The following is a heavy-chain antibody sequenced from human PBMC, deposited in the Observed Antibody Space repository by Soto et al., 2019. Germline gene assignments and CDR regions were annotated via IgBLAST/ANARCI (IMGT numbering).Heavy chain of an antibody. J-gene: IGHJ6*02. V-gene: IGHV3-74*01. D-gene: IGHD3-10*01. CDR2: INGDGSRS. Sequence: EVQLVESGGGLVQPGGSLRLSCATSGFTFSDYWIHWVRQAPGKGLVWVSRINGDGSRSDYADSVKGRLTIYRDNAENTVYLQMNSLSAEDTAVYFCARGIRGKYGMDVWGHGTTITVSS. CDR1: GFTFSDYW. CDR3: ARGIRGKYGMDV.